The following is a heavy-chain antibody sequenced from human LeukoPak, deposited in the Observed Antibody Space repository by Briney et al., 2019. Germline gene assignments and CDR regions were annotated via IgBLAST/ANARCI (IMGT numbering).Heavy chain of an antibody. CDR2: INTNTGNP. J-gene: IGHJ4*02. CDR1: GYTFTSYA. CDR3: ARDRGVTQLLLFSPRVGDY. D-gene: IGHD3-16*02. V-gene: IGHV7-4-1*02. Sequence: ASVTVSCKASGYTFTSYAMNWVRQAPGQGLEWMGWINTNTGNPTHAQGFTGRFVFSLDTSVSTAYLQISSLKAEDTAVYYCARDRGVTQLLLFSPRVGDYWGQGTLVTVSS.